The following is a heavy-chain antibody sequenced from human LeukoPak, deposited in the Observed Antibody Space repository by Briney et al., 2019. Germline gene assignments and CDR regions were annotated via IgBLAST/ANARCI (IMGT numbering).Heavy chain of an antibody. Sequence: PSETLSLTCAVYGGSFSGYYWSWIRQPPGKGLEWIGEINHSGSTNYNPSLKSRVTISVDTSKDQFSLKLSSVTAADTAVYYCARPPHYWGQGTLVTVSS. CDR3: ARPPHY. J-gene: IGHJ4*02. V-gene: IGHV4-34*01. CDR2: INHSGST. CDR1: GGSFSGYY.